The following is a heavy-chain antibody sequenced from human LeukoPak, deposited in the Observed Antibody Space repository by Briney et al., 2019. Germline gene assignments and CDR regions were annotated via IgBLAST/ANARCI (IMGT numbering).Heavy chain of an antibody. V-gene: IGHV3-72*01. Sequence: GGSLRLSCGASGFXFSDHYMDWVRQAPGKGLEWVGRTRNKANSYTTEYAASVKGRFTISRVDSKNSLYPQMNSLKTEDTAVYYCARVLGYSGYDLAYWGQGTLVTVSS. D-gene: IGHD5-12*01. CDR3: ARVLGYSGYDLAY. CDR1: GFXFSDHY. CDR2: TRNKANSYTT. J-gene: IGHJ4*02.